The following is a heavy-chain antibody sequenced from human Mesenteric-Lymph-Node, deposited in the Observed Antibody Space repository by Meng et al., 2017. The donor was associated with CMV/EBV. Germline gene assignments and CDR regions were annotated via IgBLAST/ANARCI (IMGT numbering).Heavy chain of an antibody. D-gene: IGHD3-22*01. V-gene: IGHV4-39*01. CDR3: ARRGNYDSDYSEY. Sequence: HAQESAPALVNPTETLSLSCIFSCHSISNSTYDWTWIRQPPGKGLEWIGSVHHSGTTYYNPSLKGRLTISVDTSANLFSLRLTTVTAADTATYYCARRGNYDSDYSEYWGQGTLVTVSS. CDR2: VHHSGTT. CDR1: CHSISNSTYD. J-gene: IGHJ4*02.